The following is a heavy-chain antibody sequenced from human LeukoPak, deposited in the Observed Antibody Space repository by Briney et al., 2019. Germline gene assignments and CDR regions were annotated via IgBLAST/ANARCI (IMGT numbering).Heavy chain of an antibody. CDR2: IKSDGSTT. Sequence: GGSLRLSCAASGSIFSNDWMHWVRQAPGKGLVWISRIKSDGSTTSYADSVKGRFTISRDNAKNTLYLQMNSLRAEDTAVYYCAREGGYCSSSSCYKYFHHWGQGTLVSVSS. V-gene: IGHV3-74*01. CDR1: GSIFSNDW. J-gene: IGHJ1*01. CDR3: AREGGYCSSSSCYKYFHH. D-gene: IGHD2-2*02.